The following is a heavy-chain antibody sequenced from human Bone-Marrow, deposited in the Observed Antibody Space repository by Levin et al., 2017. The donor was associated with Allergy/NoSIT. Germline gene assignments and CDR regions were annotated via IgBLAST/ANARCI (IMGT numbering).Heavy chain of an antibody. CDR2: IYYSGST. CDR1: GGSISSSSYY. J-gene: IGHJ4*02. CDR3: ARQRRQWLAPFDY. Sequence: GSLRLSCTVSGGSISSSSYYWGWIRQPPGTGLEWIGSIYYSGSTYYNPSLKSRVTISVDTSKNQFSLKLSSVTAADTAVYYCARQRRQWLAPFDYWGQGTLVTVSS. D-gene: IGHD6-19*01. V-gene: IGHV4-39*01.